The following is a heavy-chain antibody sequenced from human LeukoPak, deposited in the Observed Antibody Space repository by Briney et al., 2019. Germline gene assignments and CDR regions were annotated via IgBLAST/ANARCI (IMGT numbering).Heavy chain of an antibody. V-gene: IGHV3-11*04. Sequence: NPGGSLRLSCAASGFTFSDYYMSWIRQAPGKGLEWVSGISFNSGRIGYADSVKGRFTISRDNAKNSLYLQMNSLRAEDTAVYYCTRDLWFGRNYYYYGMDVWGQGTTVTVSS. CDR2: ISFNSGRI. D-gene: IGHD3-10*01. CDR1: GFTFSDYY. J-gene: IGHJ6*02. CDR3: TRDLWFGRNYYYYGMDV.